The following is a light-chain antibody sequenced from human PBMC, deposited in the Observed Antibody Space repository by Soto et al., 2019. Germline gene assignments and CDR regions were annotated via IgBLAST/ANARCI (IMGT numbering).Light chain of an antibody. CDR3: LQYKTYPFT. CDR2: GSS. Sequence: DIQMTQSPSAMSASVGDRVTITCRASQGISNYFAWFQQKPGKVPKRLVYGSSTLQSGVPSRFSDSGFGTEFTVTTSSLQPEDFATYYCLQYKTYPFTFGPGTKVDIK. CDR1: QGISNY. J-gene: IGKJ3*01. V-gene: IGKV1-17*03.